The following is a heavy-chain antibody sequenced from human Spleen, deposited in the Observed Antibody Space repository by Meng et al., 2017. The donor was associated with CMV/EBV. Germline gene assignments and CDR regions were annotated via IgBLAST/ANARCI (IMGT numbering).Heavy chain of an antibody. Sequence: ASVKVSCKASGYSFTSYGVSWVRQAPGQGLEWMGWISTYNGKTNYAQKFQDRVTMTTETSTSTAYMELRSLRSDDTAVYSCARSGMVGATYQYYHGMDVWGQGTTVTVSS. CDR2: ISTYNGKT. J-gene: IGHJ6*02. V-gene: IGHV1-18*01. CDR1: GYSFTSYG. CDR3: ARSGMVGATYQYYHGMDV. D-gene: IGHD2-15*01.